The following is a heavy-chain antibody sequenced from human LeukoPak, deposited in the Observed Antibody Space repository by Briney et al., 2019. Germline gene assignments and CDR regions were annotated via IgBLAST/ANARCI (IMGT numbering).Heavy chain of an antibody. CDR3: AKGYCSGGSCLSNFDY. CDR2: ISGSGGST. CDR1: GFTFSSYA. Sequence: PGGSLRLSCAASGFTFSSYAMSWVRQAPGKGLEWVSAISGSGGSTYYADSVKGRFTISRDNSKNTLYLQMNSLRAEDTAVYYCAKGYCSGGSCLSNFDYWGQGTLVTVSS. J-gene: IGHJ4*02. D-gene: IGHD2-15*01. V-gene: IGHV3-23*01.